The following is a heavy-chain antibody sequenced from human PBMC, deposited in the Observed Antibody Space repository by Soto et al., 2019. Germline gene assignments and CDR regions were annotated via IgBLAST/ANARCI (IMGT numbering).Heavy chain of an antibody. Sequence: ASVKVSRKPSGYTFNTYYLHWVRQAPGQALEWMGVIHPSGGGTTYAQKFLGRVTVTRDTSTSTVFMELSSLRSDDTAVYYCARGGHIAVVTASFDYWGQGTLVTVSS. CDR1: GYTFNTYY. V-gene: IGHV1-46*02. CDR2: IHPSGGGT. D-gene: IGHD2-21*02. J-gene: IGHJ4*02. CDR3: ARGGHIAVVTASFDY.